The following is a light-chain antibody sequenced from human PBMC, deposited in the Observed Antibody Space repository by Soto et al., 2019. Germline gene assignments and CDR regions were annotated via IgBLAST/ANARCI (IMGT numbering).Light chain of an antibody. CDR3: SSYTSSSTPLYV. CDR2: DVS. J-gene: IGLJ1*01. V-gene: IGLV2-14*01. CDR1: SSDVGGYNY. Sequence: LTQPASVSGSPGQSITISCTGTSSDVGGYNYVSWYQQHPGKAPKLMIYDVSNRPSGVSNRFSGSKSGNTASLTISGLQAEDEADYYCSSYTSSSTPLYVFGTGTKVTV.